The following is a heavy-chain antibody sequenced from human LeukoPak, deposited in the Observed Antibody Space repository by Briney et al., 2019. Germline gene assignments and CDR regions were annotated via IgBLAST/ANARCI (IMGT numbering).Heavy chain of an antibody. CDR1: GFTSSSYA. V-gene: IGHV3-23*01. D-gene: IGHD3-10*01. J-gene: IGHJ4*02. CDR3: AKGSSAGRPYYFDY. CDR2: ISHTSEYT. Sequence: GGSLRLSCAASGFTSSSYALNWVRQAPGKGLEWVSAISHTSEYTYHADSVKGRFTISRDNSKNTLYLQMNSLRAEDTAMYYCAKGSSAGRPYYFDYWGQGTLVTVSS.